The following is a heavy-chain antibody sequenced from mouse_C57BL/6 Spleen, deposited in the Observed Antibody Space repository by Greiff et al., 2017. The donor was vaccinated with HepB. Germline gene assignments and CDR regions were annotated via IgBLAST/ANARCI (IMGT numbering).Heavy chain of an antibody. CDR3: AIGYSSEGFAY. D-gene: IGHD1-2*01. J-gene: IGHJ3*01. CDR1: GYAFSSYW. Sequence: VQGVESGAELVKPGASVKISCKASGYAFSSYWMNWVKQRPGKGLEWIGQIYPGDGDTNYNGKFKGKATLTADKSSSTAYMQLSSLTSEDSAVYFCAIGYSSEGFAYWGQGTLVTVSA. V-gene: IGHV1-80*01. CDR2: IYPGDGDT.